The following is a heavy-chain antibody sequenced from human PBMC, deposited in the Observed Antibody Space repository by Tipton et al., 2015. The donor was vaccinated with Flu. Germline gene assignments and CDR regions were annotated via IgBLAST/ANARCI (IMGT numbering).Heavy chain of an antibody. CDR1: GDSIGSPYF. D-gene: IGHD3-10*01. CDR2: VHHTGNT. CDR3: ARSTYYYGSGSADY. Sequence: TLSLTCSVSGDSIGSPYFWGWIRQPPGKGLEWIGNVHHTGNTYYNPSLKSRVTISVDTAKNQFSQRLSSVTAADTAVYYCARSTYYYGSGSADYWGQGTLVTVSS. J-gene: IGHJ4*02. V-gene: IGHV4-38-2*01.